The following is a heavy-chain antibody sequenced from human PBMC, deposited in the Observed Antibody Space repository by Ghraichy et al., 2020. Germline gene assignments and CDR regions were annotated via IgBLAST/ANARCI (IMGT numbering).Heavy chain of an antibody. D-gene: IGHD3-9*01. J-gene: IGHJ3*02. V-gene: IGHV4-34*01. CDR3: ARGSPYYEVLTGYYFQPRAVDI. Sequence: SETLSLTCAVYVGSFSGRYWSWIRRPPGKGLEWIGEIIHSGSTNYNPSLKSRVIMSVDTSKNQFSLKLSSVSAAETAVYYCARGSPYYEVLTGYYFQPRAVDIWGQGTMVTASS. CDR1: VGSFSGRY. CDR2: IIHSGST.